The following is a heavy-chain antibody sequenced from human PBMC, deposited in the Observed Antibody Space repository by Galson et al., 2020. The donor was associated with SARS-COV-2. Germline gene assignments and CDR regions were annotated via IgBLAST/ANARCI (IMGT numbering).Heavy chain of an antibody. D-gene: IGHD2-2*01. CDR3: ATSSPVVSYWFGP. CDR2: FDPEDGET. J-gene: IGHJ5*02. CDR1: GYTLTELS. V-gene: IGHV1-24*01. Sequence: ASVKVSCKVSGYTLTELSMHWVRQAPGKGLEGMGGFDPEDGETIYAQKFQGRVTMTEDTSTDTAYMELSSLRSEDTAGYYCATSSPVVSYWFGPWGQGTLVTVSS.